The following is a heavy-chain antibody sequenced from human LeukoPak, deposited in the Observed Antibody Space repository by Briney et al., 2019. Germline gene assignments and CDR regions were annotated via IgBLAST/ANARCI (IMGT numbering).Heavy chain of an antibody. CDR3: ARSYYYDSSGSKDAFDI. Sequence: SQTLSLTCTVSGGSISGGSYFWNWIRQPAGKGLEWIGRIYPSGSTNYNPSLKSRVTISIDMSKNQFSLKLSSVTAADTAIYYCARSYYYDSSGSKDAFDIWGQGTMVTVSS. CDR1: GGSISGGSYF. CDR2: IYPSGST. V-gene: IGHV4-61*02. D-gene: IGHD3-22*01. J-gene: IGHJ3*02.